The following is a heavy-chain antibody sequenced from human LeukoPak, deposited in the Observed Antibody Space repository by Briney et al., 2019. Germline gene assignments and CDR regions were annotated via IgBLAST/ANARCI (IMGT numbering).Heavy chain of an antibody. CDR1: GFTFSSYW. J-gene: IGHJ4*02. CDR3: ARVRATFSPHFDN. V-gene: IGHV3-74*01. Sequence: GGSLRLSCAASGFTFSSYWMHWVRQAPGKGLMWVSHINSDGSITSYADSVKGRFTISRDNAKNTLYVQMNSLRAEDTAVYYCARVRATFSPHFDNWGQGTLVTVSS. CDR2: INSDGSIT. D-gene: IGHD5-12*01.